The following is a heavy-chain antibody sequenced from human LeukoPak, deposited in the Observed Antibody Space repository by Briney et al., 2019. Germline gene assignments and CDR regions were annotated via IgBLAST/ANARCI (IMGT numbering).Heavy chain of an antibody. J-gene: IGHJ3*02. CDR3: ARARYDILTGYSDDAFDI. CDR1: GGSISSYY. Sequence: SETLSLTCTVSGGSISSYYWSWIRQPAGKGLEWIGRIYTSGSTNYNPSLKSRVTMSVDPSKNQFSLKLSSVTAADTAVYYCARARYDILTGYSDDAFDIWGQGTMVTVSS. CDR2: IYTSGST. V-gene: IGHV4-4*07. D-gene: IGHD3-9*01.